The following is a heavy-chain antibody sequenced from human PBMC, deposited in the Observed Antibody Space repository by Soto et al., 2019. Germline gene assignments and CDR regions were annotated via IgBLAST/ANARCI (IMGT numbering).Heavy chain of an antibody. V-gene: IGHV3-23*01. Sequence: GGSLRLSCAASGFTFSSYAMSWVRQAPGKGLEWVSAISGSGGSTYYADSVKGRFTISRDNSKNTLYLQMNSLRAEDTAVYYCAKSGITMVRGVILTATGYYYYMDVWGKGTTVTVSS. J-gene: IGHJ6*03. CDR3: AKSGITMVRGVILTATGYYYYMDV. CDR1: GFTFSSYA. CDR2: ISGSGGST. D-gene: IGHD3-10*01.